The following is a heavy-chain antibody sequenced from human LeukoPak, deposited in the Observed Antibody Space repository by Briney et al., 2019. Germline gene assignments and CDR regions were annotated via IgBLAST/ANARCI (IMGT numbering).Heavy chain of an antibody. Sequence: ASVKVSCKASGYTFTSYDINWLRQATGQGLEWMGWMNPNSGNTGYAQKFQGRVTMTRNTSISTAYMELSSLRSEDTAVYYCARGPMPPQYCSGGSCYRPPGYWGQGTLVTVSS. CDR3: ARGPMPPQYCSGGSCYRPPGY. CDR1: GYTFTSYD. J-gene: IGHJ4*02. D-gene: IGHD2-15*01. V-gene: IGHV1-8*01. CDR2: MNPNSGNT.